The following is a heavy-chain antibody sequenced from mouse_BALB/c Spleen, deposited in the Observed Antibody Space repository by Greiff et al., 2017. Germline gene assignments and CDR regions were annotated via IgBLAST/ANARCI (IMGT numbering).Heavy chain of an antibody. CDR2: INPYNGDT. J-gene: IGHJ4*01. Sequence: VQLQQSGPELVKPGASVKISCTASGFSFTGYFMNWVKQSPGKSLEWIGRINPYNGDTFYNQKFKGKATLTVDKSSSTAHMELLSLTSEDSAVYDCGREEGNYGKYYDGMDYWGQGTSVTVSA. V-gene: IGHV1-37*01. D-gene: IGHD2-1*01. CDR1: GFSFTGYF. CDR3: GREEGNYGKYYDGMDY.